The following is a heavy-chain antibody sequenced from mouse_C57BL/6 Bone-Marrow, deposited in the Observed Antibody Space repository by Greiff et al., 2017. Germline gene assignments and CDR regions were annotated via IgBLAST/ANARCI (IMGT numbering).Heavy chain of an antibody. CDR2: IIPGSGGT. CDR1: GYAFTNYL. Sequence: QVQLQQSGAELVRPGTSVKVSCKASGYAFTNYLIEWVKQRPGQGLEWIGVIIPGSGGTNYNEKFKGKATLTADKSSSTAYMQLSSLTSEDSAVYFCARDYYGSHFDYWGQGTTLTDSS. V-gene: IGHV1-54*01. D-gene: IGHD1-1*01. J-gene: IGHJ2*01. CDR3: ARDYYGSHFDY.